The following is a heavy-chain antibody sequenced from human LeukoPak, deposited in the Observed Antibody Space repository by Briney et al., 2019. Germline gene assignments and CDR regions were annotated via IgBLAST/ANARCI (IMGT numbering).Heavy chain of an antibody. CDR3: ATSRIGDGMDV. CDR2: INHSGST. D-gene: IGHD2-2*01. J-gene: IGHJ6*04. Sequence: SETLSLTCAVYGGSFSGYYWSWIRQPPGKGLEWIGEINHSGSTNYNPSLKSRVTISVDTSKNQFSLKLSSVTAADTAVYHCATSRIGDGMDVWGKGTTVTVSS. CDR1: GGSFSGYY. V-gene: IGHV4-34*01.